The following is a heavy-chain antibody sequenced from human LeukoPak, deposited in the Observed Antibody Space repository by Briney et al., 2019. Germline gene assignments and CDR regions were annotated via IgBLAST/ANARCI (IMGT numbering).Heavy chain of an antibody. V-gene: IGHV3-48*03. J-gene: IGHJ4*02. CDR2: ISTSGSTK. D-gene: IGHD3-10*01. CDR3: ARKAGYYYGSGDY. Sequence: GGSLRLSCAASGFTFSSYEMNWVRQAPGKGLEWVSYISTSGSTKYYADSVKGRFTISRDNAKNSLYPQMNSLRAEDTAVYYCARKAGYYYGSGDYWGQGTLVTVSS. CDR1: GFTFSSYE.